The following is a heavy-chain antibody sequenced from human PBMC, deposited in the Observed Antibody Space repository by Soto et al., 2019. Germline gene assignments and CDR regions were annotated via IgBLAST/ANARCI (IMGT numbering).Heavy chain of an antibody. V-gene: IGHV4-34*01. CDR1: GGSFSGYY. CDR3: ARGAAAGTRFLDY. J-gene: IGHJ4*02. D-gene: IGHD6-13*01. CDR2: INHSGST. Sequence: SETLSLTCAVYGGSFSGYYWSWIRQPPGKGLEWIGEINHSGSTNYNPSLKSRVTISVDTSKNQFSLKLSSVTAADTAVYYCARGAAAGTRFLDYWGQGTLVTVSS.